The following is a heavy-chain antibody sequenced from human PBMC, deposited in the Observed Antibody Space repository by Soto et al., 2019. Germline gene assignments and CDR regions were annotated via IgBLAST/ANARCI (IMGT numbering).Heavy chain of an antibody. J-gene: IGHJ4*02. V-gene: IGHV1-18*01. CDR1: GYTFTSYG. D-gene: IGHD4-17*01. CDR3: ARAPNDYYGDYLGVVDY. CDR2: ISAYNGNT. Sequence: QVQLVQSGAEVKKPGASVKVSCKASGYTFTSYGISWVRQAPGQGLEWMGWISAYNGNTNYAQKLEGRVTMTTDTSTSTAYMELRSLRSDDTAVYYCARAPNDYYGDYLGVVDYWGQGTLVTVSS.